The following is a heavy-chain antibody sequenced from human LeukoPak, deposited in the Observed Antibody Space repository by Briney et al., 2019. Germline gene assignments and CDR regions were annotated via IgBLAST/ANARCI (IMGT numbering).Heavy chain of an antibody. CDR1: GYGFTSYW. CDR2: IYPGDSDT. D-gene: IGHD3-22*01. Sequence: GEALQISCKGSGYGFTSYWIGWGRRVPGKGGEWRGIIYPGDSDTRYIPSFQGQVTISADKSISTAYLQWSSLKASDTAMYYCARLVYDSSGYYPYYFDYWGQGTLVTVSS. CDR3: ARLVYDSSGYYPYYFDY. J-gene: IGHJ4*02. V-gene: IGHV5-51*01.